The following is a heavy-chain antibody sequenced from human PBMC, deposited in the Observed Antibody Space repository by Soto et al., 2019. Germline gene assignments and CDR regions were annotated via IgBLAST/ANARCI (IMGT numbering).Heavy chain of an antibody. V-gene: IGHV1-18*01. CDR3: ARYDFWSGYSQDH. Sequence: QIQLVQSGAEVKKPGASVKVSCKVSGYKFTSYGINWVRQAPGQGLEWMGWVTAYNDNVKYAEKFQGRVTMTADTATPTAYMELRDLRPDDTAVFYRARYDFWSGYSQDHWGPGTLVTVDS. D-gene: IGHD3-3*01. J-gene: IGHJ1*01. CDR1: GYKFTSYG. CDR2: VTAYNDNV.